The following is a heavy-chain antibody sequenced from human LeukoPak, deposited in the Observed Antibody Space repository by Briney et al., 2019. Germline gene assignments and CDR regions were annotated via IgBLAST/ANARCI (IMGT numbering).Heavy chain of an antibody. J-gene: IGHJ4*02. Sequence: ATSVKVSCKASGFTFTSSAMQWVRQARGQRPEWIGWIVVGSGNTNYAQKFQERVTITRDMSTSTAYMELSSLRSEDTAVYYCAADGEDSGSYSSFDYWGQGTLVTVSS. V-gene: IGHV1-58*02. CDR3: AADGEDSGSYSSFDY. CDR2: IVVGSGNT. CDR1: GFTFTSSA. D-gene: IGHD1-26*01.